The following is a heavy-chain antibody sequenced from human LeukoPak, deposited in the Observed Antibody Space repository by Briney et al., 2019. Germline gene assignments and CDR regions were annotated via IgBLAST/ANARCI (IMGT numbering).Heavy chain of an antibody. CDR1: GFTFSSYG. J-gene: IGHJ3*02. CDR3: ARDRIRITMIVGAFDI. CDR2: IWYDGSNK. V-gene: IGHV3-33*01. D-gene: IGHD3-22*01. Sequence: GGSLRLSCAASGFTFSSYGMHWVRQAPGKGLEWVAVIWYDGSNKYYADSVKGRFTISRDNSKNTLYLQMNSLRAEDTAVYYCARDRIRITMIVGAFDIWGQGTMVTVSS.